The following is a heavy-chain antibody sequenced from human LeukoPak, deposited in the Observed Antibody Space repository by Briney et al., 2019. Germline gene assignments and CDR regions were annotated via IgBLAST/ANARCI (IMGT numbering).Heavy chain of an antibody. V-gene: IGHV3-23*01. J-gene: IGHJ4*02. CDR3: AKGTGTTSRRAPFDY. Sequence: GGSLRLSCAASGFTFSSCAMSWVRHAPGKGLEWVSAISGSGGSTYYADSVKGRFTIPRDHSKNTLYLQMNSLRAEDTAVYYCAKGTGTTSRRAPFDYWGQGTLVTVSS. CDR1: GFTFSSCA. CDR2: ISGSGGST. D-gene: IGHD1-7*01.